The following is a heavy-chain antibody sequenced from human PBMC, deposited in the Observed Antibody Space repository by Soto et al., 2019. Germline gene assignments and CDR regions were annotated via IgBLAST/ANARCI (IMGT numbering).Heavy chain of an antibody. Sequence: SETLSLTCTVSGGSISSYYWSWIRQPPGKGLAWIGYIYYSGSANYNPSLKSRVTISVDTSKNQFSLKLSSVTAADTAVYYCARGALGSYDFWSGYDAFDIWGQGTMVTVSS. CDR1: GGSISSYY. CDR2: IYYSGSA. D-gene: IGHD3-3*01. CDR3: ARGALGSYDFWSGYDAFDI. V-gene: IGHV4-59*01. J-gene: IGHJ3*02.